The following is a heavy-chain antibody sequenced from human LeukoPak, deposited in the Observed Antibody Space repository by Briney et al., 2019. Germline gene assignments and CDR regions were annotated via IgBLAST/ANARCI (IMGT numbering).Heavy chain of an antibody. CDR2: IYYSGST. D-gene: IGHD4-11*01. V-gene: IGHV4-59*01. J-gene: IGHJ5*02. CDR1: GGSISSYY. Sequence: SETLSLTCTVSGGSISSYYWSWIRQPPGKGLEWIGYIYYSGSTNYNPSLKSRVTISVDTSKNQFSLKLSSVTAADTAIYYCARDQTTGLGWFDPWGQGTLVTVSS. CDR3: ARDQTTGLGWFDP.